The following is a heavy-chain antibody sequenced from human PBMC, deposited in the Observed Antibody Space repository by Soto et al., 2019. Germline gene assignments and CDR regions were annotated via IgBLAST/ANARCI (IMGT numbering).Heavy chain of an antibody. D-gene: IGHD6-13*01. Sequence: QVQLQESGPGLVKPSQTLSLICTVSGGSINSGGYYWNWMRQHPGKGVEWIGYIFYSGSTYYNPFLRSRVTISADSSENEFALNLSSVTAADTAVYFCARGYRQSGYSRSWVFDYWGQGTLVNVSS. CDR3: ARGYRQSGYSRSWVFDY. J-gene: IGHJ4*02. CDR2: IFYSGST. CDR1: GGSINSGGYY. V-gene: IGHV4-31*03.